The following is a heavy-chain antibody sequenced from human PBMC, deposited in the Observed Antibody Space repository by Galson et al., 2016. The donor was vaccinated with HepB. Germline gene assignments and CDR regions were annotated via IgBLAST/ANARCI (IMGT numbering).Heavy chain of an antibody. CDR3: VTSGDYWFDP. V-gene: IGHV1-69*13. J-gene: IGHJ5*02. Sequence: SVKVSCKESGGTFSSYAITWVRQAPGQGFEWMGGIIPMLNTAHSAQKFQGRVTITADESTGTAYMELSSLRSEDTAVYYCVTSGDYWFDPWGQGVLVTVSS. CDR2: IIPMLNTA. D-gene: IGHD4-17*01. CDR1: GGTFSSYA.